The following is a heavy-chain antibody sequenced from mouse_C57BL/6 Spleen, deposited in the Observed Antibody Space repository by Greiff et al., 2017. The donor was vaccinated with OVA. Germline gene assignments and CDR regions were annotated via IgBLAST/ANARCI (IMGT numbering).Heavy chain of an antibody. J-gene: IGHJ2*01. V-gene: IGHV5-17*01. CDR1: GFTFSDYG. D-gene: IGHD1-1*01. Sequence: EVMLVESGGGLVKPGGSLKLSCAASGFTFSDYGMHWVRQAPEQGLEWVAYISSGSSTIYYADKVKGRFTIARDKTKNTLFLQMTSLSSEDTAMYYWSRKQITTADFDYWGQGTTLTVAS. CDR2: ISSGSSTI. CDR3: SRKQITTADFDY.